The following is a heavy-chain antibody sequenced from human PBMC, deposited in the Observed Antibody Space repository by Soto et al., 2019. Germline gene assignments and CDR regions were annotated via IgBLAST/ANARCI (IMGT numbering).Heavy chain of an antibody. J-gene: IGHJ6*02. D-gene: IGHD2-21*02. Sequence: SETLSLTCAVSGGSLSGFYWTWIRQPPGEGLEWIGEINHSGTTNFNPSLRSRLTISLDSSKKHFSLNLTSMTAADAAVYYCARADRTLVTSYGLDVWGQGTTVTVSS. V-gene: IGHV4-34*01. CDR1: GGSLSGFY. CDR2: INHSGTT. CDR3: ARADRTLVTSYGLDV.